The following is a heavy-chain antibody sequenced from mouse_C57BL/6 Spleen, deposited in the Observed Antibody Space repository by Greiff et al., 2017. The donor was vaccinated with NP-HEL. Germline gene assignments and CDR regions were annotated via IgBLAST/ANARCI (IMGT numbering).Heavy chain of an antibody. CDR2: IDPETGGT. CDR3: TISVSDYDGGYYLDY. Sequence: VQLQQSGAELVRPGASVTLSCKASGYTFTDYEMHWVKQTPVHGLEWIGAIDPETGGTAYNEKFKGKAILTADQSSSTAYMELRSQTSEDSAVFYCTISVSDYDGGYYLDYWGQGTTLTVSS. D-gene: IGHD2-4*01. J-gene: IGHJ2*01. V-gene: IGHV1-15*01. CDR1: GYTFTDYE.